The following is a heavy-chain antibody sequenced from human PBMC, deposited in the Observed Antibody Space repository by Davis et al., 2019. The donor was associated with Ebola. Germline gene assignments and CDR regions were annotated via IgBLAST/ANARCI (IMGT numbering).Heavy chain of an antibody. Sequence: GSLRLSCAASGFTFSSYSMNWVRQPPGKGLEWIGEIYHSGSTNYNPSLKSRVTISVGTSKNQFSLKLSSVTAADTAVYYCARAQPFFRRFDYWGQGTLVTVSS. D-gene: IGHD3-3*01. CDR2: IYHSGST. CDR3: ARAQPFFRRFDY. J-gene: IGHJ4*02. CDR1: GFTFSSYS. V-gene: IGHV4-34*01.